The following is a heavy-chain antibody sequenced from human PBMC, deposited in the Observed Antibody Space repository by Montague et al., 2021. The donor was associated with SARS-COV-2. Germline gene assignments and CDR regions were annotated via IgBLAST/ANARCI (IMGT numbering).Heavy chain of an antibody. J-gene: IGHJ4*02. CDR1: GGSFSGYY. D-gene: IGHD4-23*01. CDR2: INHSGTT. CDR3: ARWDPQTLTLIGLRGKSASDY. Sequence: SETLSLTCAVYGGSFSGYYWTWIRQSPGKGLEWIAEINHSGTTNYNFNPSLRSRVTISGTSKSQFSLKLSSVTAADTGVYYCARWDPQTLTLIGLRGKSASDYWGQGTLVTVSS. V-gene: IGHV4-34*01.